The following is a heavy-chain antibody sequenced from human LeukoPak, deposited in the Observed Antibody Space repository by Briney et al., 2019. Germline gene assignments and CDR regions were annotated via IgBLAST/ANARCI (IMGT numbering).Heavy chain of an antibody. D-gene: IGHD6-13*01. CDR1: GGSISSYY. CDR2: IYYSGST. J-gene: IGHJ4*02. V-gene: IGHV4-59*01. CDR3: ARASQQLVRIFDF. Sequence: SETLSLTCTVSGGSISSYYWSWIRQPPGKGLEWIGYIYYSGSTNYNPSLKSRVTISVDTSKNQFSLKLSSVTAADTAVYYCARASQQLVRIFDFWGQGTLVTVYS.